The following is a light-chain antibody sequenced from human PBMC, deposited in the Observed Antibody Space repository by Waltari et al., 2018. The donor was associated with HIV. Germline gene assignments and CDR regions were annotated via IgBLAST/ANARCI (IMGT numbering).Light chain of an antibody. Sequence: QSILTQPPSVSAAPGQKVTISCSGNHSNIGNNYVAWYQQFPGPAPKFLIYENSKRPSGMPDRFSGSKSGTSATLGITGLQAGDEADYYCGTWDTILSGGVFGGGTKVTVL. CDR1: HSNIGNNY. V-gene: IGLV1-51*02. CDR2: ENS. CDR3: GTWDTILSGGV. J-gene: IGLJ2*01.